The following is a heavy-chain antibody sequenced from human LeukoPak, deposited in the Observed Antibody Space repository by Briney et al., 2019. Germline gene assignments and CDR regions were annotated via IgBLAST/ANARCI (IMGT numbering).Heavy chain of an antibody. Sequence: GGSLRLSCAASGLTFSSHWMHWVRQAPGKGLVWVSRITNDGSSTTYADSVKGRFTISRDNAKNMLYLQVNSLRAENTAVYYCARDSGYSSGWYPGYYYYGMDVWGQGTTVTVSS. D-gene: IGHD6-19*01. J-gene: IGHJ6*02. CDR1: GLTFSSHW. CDR2: ITNDGSST. CDR3: ARDSGYSSGWYPGYYYYGMDV. V-gene: IGHV3-74*01.